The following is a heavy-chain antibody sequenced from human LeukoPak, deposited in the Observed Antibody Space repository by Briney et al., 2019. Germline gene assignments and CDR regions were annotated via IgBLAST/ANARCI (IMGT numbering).Heavy chain of an antibody. Sequence: GGSLRLPCAASGLTLSSHGVTWVRQPPGKGLEWVSGISSGGGLTYYADSVKGRFTISRDNSRNTVFLQMNSLRAEDTAVYYCAKNRGYYDSSGYPPDAFDIWGQGTMVTVSS. CDR3: AKNRGYYDSSGYPPDAFDI. V-gene: IGHV3-23*01. D-gene: IGHD3-22*01. J-gene: IGHJ3*02. CDR2: ISSGGGLT. CDR1: GLTLSSHG.